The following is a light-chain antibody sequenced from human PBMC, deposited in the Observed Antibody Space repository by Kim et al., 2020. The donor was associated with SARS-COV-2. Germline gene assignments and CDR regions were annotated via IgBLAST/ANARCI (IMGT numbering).Light chain of an antibody. CDR3: NSRDNSGDHVV. V-gene: IGLV3-19*01. J-gene: IGLJ2*01. CDR2: GKN. Sequence: SSELTQDPAVSVALGQTVRITCQGDSLRTYYASWYQQKPGQAPILVIYGKNNRPSGIPDRFSGSSSGNTASLTVTGAQAVDEADYYCNSRDNSGDHVVF. CDR1: SLRTYY.